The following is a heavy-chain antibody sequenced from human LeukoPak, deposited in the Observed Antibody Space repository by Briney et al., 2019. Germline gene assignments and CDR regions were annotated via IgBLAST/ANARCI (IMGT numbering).Heavy chain of an antibody. CDR3: AKDRAPHSSSWYYFDY. D-gene: IGHD6-13*01. V-gene: IGHV3-7*05. J-gene: IGHJ4*02. Sequence: GGSLRLSCVASGFTFRSHWMSWVRQAPGKGLEWVANINQDGSEEYYVDSVKGRFTISRDNAKNSLYLQMNSLRAEDTAVYYCAKDRAPHSSSWYYFDYWGQGTLVTVSS. CDR2: INQDGSEE. CDR1: GFTFRSHW.